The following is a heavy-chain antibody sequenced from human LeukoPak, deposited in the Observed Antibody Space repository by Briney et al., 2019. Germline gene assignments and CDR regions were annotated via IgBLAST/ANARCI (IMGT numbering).Heavy chain of an antibody. J-gene: IGHJ4*02. CDR1: GYTFTSYG. CDR2: ISAYNGNT. CDR3: ARDSERASSGWYMAWIQED. Sequence: ASVKVSCKASGYTFTSYGISWVRQAPGQGLEWMGWISAYNGNTNYAQKPQGRVTMTTDTSTSTAYMELRSLRSDDTAVYYCARDSERASSGWYMAWIQEDWGQGTLVTVSS. D-gene: IGHD6-19*01. V-gene: IGHV1-18*01.